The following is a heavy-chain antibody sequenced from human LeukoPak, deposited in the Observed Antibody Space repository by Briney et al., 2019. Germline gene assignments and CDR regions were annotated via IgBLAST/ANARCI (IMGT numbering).Heavy chain of an antibody. CDR3: ARDAKSTTIFGEVPNETTYYYYYCMDV. J-gene: IGHJ6*04. D-gene: IGHD3-3*01. CDR1: GFTFSSYG. CDR2: IRQDGSEK. Sequence: GGSLRLSCAASGFTFSSYGMHWVRQAPGKGLEWVANIRQDGSEKYYVDSVKGRFSISRDNAKKSLYLQMNSLRAEDTAVYYCARDAKSTTIFGEVPNETTYYYYYCMDVWGKGTTVTVSS. V-gene: IGHV3-7*01.